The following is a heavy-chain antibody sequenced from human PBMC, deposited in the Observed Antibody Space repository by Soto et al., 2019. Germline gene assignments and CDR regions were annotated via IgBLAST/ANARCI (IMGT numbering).Heavy chain of an antibody. CDR1: GDTFIGYS. V-gene: IGHV1-69*16. CDR2: VIPTQRTT. CDR3: VIERLIAAVSAERMDV. J-gene: IGHJ6*02. Sequence: QVQLVQSGAEVKKPWTSVRVSCKASGDTFIGYSITWVRQAPGQALEWMGGVIPTQRTTKYAQRFQGRVPMSMEQFASTTYMELSSLRPEDPALYYCVIERLIAAVSAERMDVWGRGTTLTVS. D-gene: IGHD6-13*01.